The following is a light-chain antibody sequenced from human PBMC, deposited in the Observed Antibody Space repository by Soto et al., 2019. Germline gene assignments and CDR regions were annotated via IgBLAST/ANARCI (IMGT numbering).Light chain of an antibody. V-gene: IGKV3-20*01. Sequence: EIVLTQSPGTLSLSPGERDTLSCRDSQSVSSSYLAWYQQKPGQAPRLLIYDASSRATGIPDRFSGSGSGTDFTLTISRLEPEEFAVYFCQQYGSSPYTFGQGTKLEIK. CDR1: QSVSSSY. CDR3: QQYGSSPYT. J-gene: IGKJ2*01. CDR2: DAS.